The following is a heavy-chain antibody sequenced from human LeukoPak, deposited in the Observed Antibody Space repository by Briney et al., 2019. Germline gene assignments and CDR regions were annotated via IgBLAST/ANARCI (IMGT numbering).Heavy chain of an antibody. Sequence: ASVKVSCKASGYTFSSYAMNWVRQAPGQGLEWMGWINTNTGNPTYAQGFTGRFVFSLDTSVSTAYLQISSLKAEDTAVYYCARSGTYYYGSGSVYYYGMDVWGQGTTVTVSS. D-gene: IGHD3-10*01. CDR2: INTNTGNP. J-gene: IGHJ6*02. CDR3: ARSGTYYYGSGSVYYYGMDV. CDR1: GYTFSSYA. V-gene: IGHV7-4-1*02.